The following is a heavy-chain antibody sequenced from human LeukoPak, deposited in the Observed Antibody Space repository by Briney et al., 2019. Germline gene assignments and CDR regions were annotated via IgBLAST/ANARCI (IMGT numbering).Heavy chain of an antibody. CDR3: ATDSGYNAFDV. CDR1: GFTFSSYW. CDR2: INEAGSVT. D-gene: IGHD5-12*01. J-gene: IGHJ3*01. Sequence: HPGGSLRLSCAGSGFTFSSYWMSWVRQAPGKGLEWLANINEAGSVTNYVHSVRGRFTISRDNAKNSLYLQMNSLRVEDTAVYYCATDSGYNAFDVWGQGTMVSVSS. V-gene: IGHV3-7*01.